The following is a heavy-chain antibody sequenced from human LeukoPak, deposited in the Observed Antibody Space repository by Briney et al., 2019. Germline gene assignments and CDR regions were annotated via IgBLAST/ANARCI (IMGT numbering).Heavy chain of an antibody. CDR2: IKSDGST. J-gene: IGHJ1*01. Sequence: GGSLRLSCAAPGFTFSTYWMHWVRQAPGKGLVWVSRIKSDGSTNYADSVKGRFTISRDNAKNTVSLQMNSLRAEDTGVYYCARAPSEIGGYYPEYFRHWGQGTLVTVSS. D-gene: IGHD3-22*01. CDR3: ARAPSEIGGYYPEYFRH. CDR1: GFTFSTYW. V-gene: IGHV3-74*01.